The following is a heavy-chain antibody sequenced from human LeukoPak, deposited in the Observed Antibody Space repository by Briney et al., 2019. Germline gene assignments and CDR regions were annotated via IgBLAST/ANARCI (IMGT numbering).Heavy chain of an antibody. CDR3: AKRIGSYWY. D-gene: IGHD1-26*01. Sequence: SETLSLTCTVSGDSISFNYWNWIRQPPGKGLEWIGHIDYSGSTSYNPSLKSRLTISIDTSKDQFSLYLSSVTATDTGVYYCAKRIGSYWYWGQGTLVTVSS. J-gene: IGHJ4*02. V-gene: IGHV4-59*01. CDR1: GDSISFNY. CDR2: IDYSGST.